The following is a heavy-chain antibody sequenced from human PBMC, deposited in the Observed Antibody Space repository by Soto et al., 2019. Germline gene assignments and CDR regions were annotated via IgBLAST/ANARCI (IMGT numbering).Heavy chain of an antibody. Sequence: ASVKVSCKASGYTFTGYYMHWVRQAPGQGLEWMGWINPNSGGTNYAQKFQGRVTMTRDTSISTAYMELSRLRSDATAVYYCARERSGCPYYYYYGMDVWGQGTTVTVSS. V-gene: IGHV1-2*02. CDR1: GYTFTGYY. CDR2: INPNSGGT. CDR3: ARERSGCPYYYYYGMDV. D-gene: IGHD6-19*01. J-gene: IGHJ6*02.